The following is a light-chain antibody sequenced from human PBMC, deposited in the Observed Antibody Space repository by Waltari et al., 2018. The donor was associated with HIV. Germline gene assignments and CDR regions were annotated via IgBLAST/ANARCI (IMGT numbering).Light chain of an antibody. V-gene: IGKV3-15*01. Sequence: EVMLTQSPATLSVSLWEKLMVPCRAIHSVETNVAWYQQQSGRPPRLIIYGASTRATGVPVRVAAGGSGTDFTLAISSLQSDDFAVYFCQQYHFWPLTFGGGTRVEIK. CDR3: QQYHFWPLT. CDR1: HSVETN. CDR2: GAS. J-gene: IGKJ4*01.